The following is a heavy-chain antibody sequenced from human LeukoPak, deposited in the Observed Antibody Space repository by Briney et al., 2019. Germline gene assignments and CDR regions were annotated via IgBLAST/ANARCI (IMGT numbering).Heavy chain of an antibody. D-gene: IGHD3-22*01. CDR2: IYYSGST. CDR1: GASISSYY. V-gene: IGHV4-59*01. Sequence: PSETLSLTCTVSGASISSYYWSWIRQPPGKGLEWIGYIYYSGSTNYNPSLKSRVNISVDTSKNQFSLRLSSVTAADTAVYYCARHRYYYDSSGYYYQPWGQGTLVTVSS. CDR3: ARHRYYYDSSGYYYQP. J-gene: IGHJ5*02.